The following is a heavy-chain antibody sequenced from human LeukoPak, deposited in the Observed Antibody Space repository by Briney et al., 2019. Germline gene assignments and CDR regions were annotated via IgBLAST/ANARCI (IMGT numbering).Heavy chain of an antibody. CDR3: ARDRSYYESSGYFDY. D-gene: IGHD3-22*01. Sequence: ASVKVSCKASGYTFTSYGISWVRQAPGQGLEWVGWISAYNGYTNYAQKLQGRVTMTTDSSTNTAYMELRSLRSDDTAVYYCARDRSYYESSGYFDYWGQGTLVTVSS. J-gene: IGHJ4*02. CDR2: ISAYNGYT. V-gene: IGHV1-18*01. CDR1: GYTFTSYG.